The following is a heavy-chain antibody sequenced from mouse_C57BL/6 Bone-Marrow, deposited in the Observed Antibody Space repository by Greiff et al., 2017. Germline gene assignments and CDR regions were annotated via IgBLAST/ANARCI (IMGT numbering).Heavy chain of an antibody. D-gene: IGHD1-1*01. CDR3: ASDCITTARYFYV. V-gene: IGHV5-4*03. CDR1: GFTFSSYA. Sequence: EVKLVESGGGLVKPGGSLKLSCAASGFTFSSYAMSWVRQTPDKRLEWVATISDGGSYTYYPDNVKGRFTISRDNAKNNLYLQMCHLKSEDTAMYYGASDCITTARYFYVWGTGTTVTVSS. CDR2: ISDGGSYT. J-gene: IGHJ1*03.